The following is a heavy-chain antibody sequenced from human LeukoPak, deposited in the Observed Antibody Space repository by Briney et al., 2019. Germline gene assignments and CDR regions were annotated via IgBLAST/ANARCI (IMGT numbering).Heavy chain of an antibody. D-gene: IGHD6-19*01. Sequence: SETLSLTCTVSGGSISSYYWSWIRQPAGKGLEWIGRIYTSGSTNYNPSLKSRVTMSVNTSKNQFSLKLSSVTAADTAVYYCASLSSDSQGFDPWGQGTLVTVSS. CDR2: IYTSGST. CDR1: GGSISSYY. CDR3: ASLSSDSQGFDP. V-gene: IGHV4-4*07. J-gene: IGHJ5*02.